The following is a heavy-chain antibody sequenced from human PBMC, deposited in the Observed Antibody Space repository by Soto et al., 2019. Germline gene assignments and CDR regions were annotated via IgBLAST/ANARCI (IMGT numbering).Heavy chain of an antibody. Sequence: GESLKISCEGSGYSFSNYWIGWVRQMPGKGLEWMGFIYPGDSDTRYSPSFQGQVTISADKSTSTAYLQWRSLRASDTAMYYCAVYGFECWRGGNCRYEIDYWGQGTLVTVSS. D-gene: IGHD2-15*01. CDR2: IYPGDSDT. CDR3: AVYGFECWRGGNCRYEIDY. V-gene: IGHV5-51*01. J-gene: IGHJ4*02. CDR1: GYSFSNYW.